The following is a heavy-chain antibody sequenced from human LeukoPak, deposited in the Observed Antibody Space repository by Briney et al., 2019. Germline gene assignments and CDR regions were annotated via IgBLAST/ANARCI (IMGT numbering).Heavy chain of an antibody. V-gene: IGHV1-8*01. D-gene: IGHD3-3*01. CDR3: ARGQAMATYYDFWTGYYPGYYYYYGMDV. CDR1: GYTFTSSD. J-gene: IGHJ6*02. Sequence: ASAKVSCKASGYTFTSSDINWVRQATGQGLERMGWMNPNSGKTGYVQKFQGRVTMTRNTSISTAYMELISLRSEDTAVYYCARGQAMATYYDFWTGYYPGYYYYYGMDVWGQGTTVTVSS. CDR2: MNPNSGKT.